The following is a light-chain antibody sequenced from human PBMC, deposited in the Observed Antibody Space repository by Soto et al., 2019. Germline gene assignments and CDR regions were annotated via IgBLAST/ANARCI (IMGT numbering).Light chain of an antibody. J-gene: IGLJ2*01. CDR1: SNDVGGYNY. CDR3: SSYTSSSTYVV. CDR2: DVS. Sequence: QSALTQPASVSGSPGQSITISCTGTSNDVGGYNYVSWYQQHPGKAPKLIIYDVSNRPSGVSNRFSGSKSGNTASLTISGLQAEDEADYYCSSYTSSSTYVVFGGGTKATVL. V-gene: IGLV2-14*01.